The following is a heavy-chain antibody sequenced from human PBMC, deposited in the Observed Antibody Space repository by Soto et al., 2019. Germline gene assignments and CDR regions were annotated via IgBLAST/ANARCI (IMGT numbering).Heavy chain of an antibody. CDR2: IYSGGST. J-gene: IGHJ6*03. D-gene: IGHD6-25*01. V-gene: IGHV3-66*01. CDR3: AREAANYYCLEV. CDR1: GSTVSSNY. Sequence: GGSLRLSCVVSGSTVSSNYMSWVRQAPGKGLEWVSVIYSGGSTYYADSVKGRFTISRDNSKNTLYLQMNGLRAEDTAVYYCAREAANYYCLEVWGKGTTVTVSS.